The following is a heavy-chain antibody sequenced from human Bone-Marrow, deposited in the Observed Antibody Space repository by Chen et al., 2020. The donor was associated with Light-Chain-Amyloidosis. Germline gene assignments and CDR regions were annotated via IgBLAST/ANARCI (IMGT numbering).Heavy chain of an antibody. V-gene: IGHV3-23*01. Sequence: EVQLLESGGDLVKPGGSLRLSCAASGFTFNNYAMSWVRQAPGKGLGFVSTFSGGLSTTYYADSVKGRFTVSRDNSNNTLYLQMSSLRAEDTAIYYCARGSAATCSGARCYYFDYWGQGTLVTVSS. J-gene: IGHJ4*02. CDR3: ARGSAATCSGARCYYFDY. CDR1: GFTFNNYA. CDR2: FSGGLSTT. D-gene: IGHD2-15*01.